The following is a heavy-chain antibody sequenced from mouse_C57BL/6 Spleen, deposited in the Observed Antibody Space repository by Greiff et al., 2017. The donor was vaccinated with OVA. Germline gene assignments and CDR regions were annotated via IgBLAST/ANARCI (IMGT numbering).Heavy chain of an antibody. CDR1: GFTFSSYG. D-gene: IGHD1-1*01. V-gene: IGHV5-6*02. J-gene: IGHJ4*01. CDR2: ISSGGSYT. Sequence: DVKLVESGGDLVKPGGSLKLSCAASGFTFSSYGMSWVRQTPDKRLEWVATISSGGSYTYYPDSVKGRFTISRDNAKNTLYLQMSSLKSEDTAMYYCARQITTVVASMDYWGQGTSVTVSS. CDR3: ARQITTVVASMDY.